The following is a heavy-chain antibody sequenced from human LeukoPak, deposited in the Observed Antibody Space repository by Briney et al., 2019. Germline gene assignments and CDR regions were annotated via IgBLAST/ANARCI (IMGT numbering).Heavy chain of an antibody. V-gene: IGHV3-11*01. CDR1: GFSFSNYY. CDR3: AKDLVVVPAALSIAAAGMGIWDY. J-gene: IGHJ4*02. Sequence: PGGSLRLSCAASGFSFSNYYMCWIRQAPGKGLEWLSYISSTGNTLYYADSVRGRFTISRDNTENSLYLQMNSLRAEDTAVYYCAKDLVVVPAALSIAAAGMGIWDYWGQGTLVTVSS. D-gene: IGHD2-2*01. CDR2: ISSTGNTL.